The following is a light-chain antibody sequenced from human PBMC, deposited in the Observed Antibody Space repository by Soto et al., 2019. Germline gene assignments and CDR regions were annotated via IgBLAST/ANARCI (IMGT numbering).Light chain of an antibody. CDR1: QSVSSN. V-gene: IGKV3-15*01. J-gene: IGKJ2*01. Sequence: EIVMTQSPVTLSVSPGERATLSCRASQSVSSNLAWYQQKSGQAPRLLIYDASTRATGIPARVSGSGSGTEFTLTINSLQSEDFAVYYCQQYNNWPYTFGQGTKLEIK. CDR2: DAS. CDR3: QQYNNWPYT.